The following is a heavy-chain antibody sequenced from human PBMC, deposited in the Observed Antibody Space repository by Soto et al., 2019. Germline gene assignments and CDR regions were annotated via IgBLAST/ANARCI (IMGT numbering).Heavy chain of an antibody. CDR2: IYPGDSDT. J-gene: IGHJ4*02. D-gene: IGHD5-12*01. V-gene: IGHV5-51*01. Sequence: GESLKISCKGSGYGFSSYWIGWVRQMPGKGLEWMGIIYPGDSDTRYSPSFQGQVTISADESISTAYLQWSSLKASDTAIYYCARHSGRRDGYNYCFDSWGQGTLVTVSS. CDR1: GYGFSSYW. CDR3: ARHSGRRDGYNYCFDS.